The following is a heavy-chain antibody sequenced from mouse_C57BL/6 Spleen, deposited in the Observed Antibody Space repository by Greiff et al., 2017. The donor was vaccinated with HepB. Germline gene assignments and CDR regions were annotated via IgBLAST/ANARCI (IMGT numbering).Heavy chain of an antibody. V-gene: IGHV3-6*01. CDR2: ISYDGSN. CDR3: ARDGFTTVVDAMDY. J-gene: IGHJ4*01. Sequence: EVQVVESGPGLVKPSQSLSLTCSVTGYSITSGYYWNWIRQFPGNKLEWMGYISYDGSNNYNPSLKNRISITRDTSKNQFFLKLNSVTTEDTATYYCARDGFTTVVDAMDYWGQGTSVTVSS. D-gene: IGHD1-1*01. CDR1: GYSITSGYY.